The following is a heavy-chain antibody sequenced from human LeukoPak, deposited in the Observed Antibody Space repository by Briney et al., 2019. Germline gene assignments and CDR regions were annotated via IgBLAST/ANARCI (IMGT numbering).Heavy chain of an antibody. CDR1: GFTFNSYW. Sequence: GGSLRLSCAASGFTFNSYWMSWVRQTPGKGLEWVANIKQDGSEEYYVGSVKGRFTVSRDNAKSSLFLQMNSLRVEDTAVYYCARGPTPSYYYGSGGYYSLDFWGQGTLVTVSS. V-gene: IGHV3-7*01. CDR2: IKQDGSEE. J-gene: IGHJ4*02. D-gene: IGHD3-10*01. CDR3: ARGPTPSYYYGSGGYYSLDF.